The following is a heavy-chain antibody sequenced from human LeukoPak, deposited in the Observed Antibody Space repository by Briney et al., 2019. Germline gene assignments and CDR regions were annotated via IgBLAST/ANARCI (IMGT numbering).Heavy chain of an antibody. CDR1: GGSISSGSYY. CDR2: IYTSGST. CDR3: ARGIKEYYDSSGLDAFDI. Sequence: PSETLSLTCTVSGGSISSGSYYWSWIRQPAGKGLEWIGRIYTSGSTNYNPSLKSRVTISVDTSKKQFSLKLTSVTAADTAVYYCARGIKEYYDSSGLDAFDIWGQGTMVIVSS. D-gene: IGHD3-22*01. J-gene: IGHJ3*02. V-gene: IGHV4-61*02.